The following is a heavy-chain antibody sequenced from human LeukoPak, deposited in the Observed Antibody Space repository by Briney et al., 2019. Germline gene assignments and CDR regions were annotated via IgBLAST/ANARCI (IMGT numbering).Heavy chain of an antibody. CDR3: ARGYFDIAP. CDR1: GYTFTSYY. V-gene: IGHV1-46*01. D-gene: IGHD3-9*01. J-gene: IGHJ5*02. CDR2: INPSGGST. Sequence: ASVKVSCKASGYTFTSYYMHWVRQAPGQGLEWMGIINPSGGSTNYAQNFQGRVTVTRDTPTSTVYMELSSLKSEDMAVYYCARGYFDIAPWGQGTLVTVSP.